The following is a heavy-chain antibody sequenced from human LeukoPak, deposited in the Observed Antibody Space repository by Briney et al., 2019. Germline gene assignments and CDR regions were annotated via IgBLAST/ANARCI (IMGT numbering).Heavy chain of an antibody. V-gene: IGHV3-7*01. J-gene: IGHJ5*02. CDR3: VRDSTPGRHEYSNP. CDR1: GFTFSNYW. D-gene: IGHD4-11*01. CDR2: IKQDGSET. Sequence: PGGSLRLSCAVSGFTFSNYWMTWVRQAPGKGLEWGANIKQDGSETYHVASVRGRFTISRDNAKNSLYLQMNSLRAEDTAVYYCVRDSTPGRHEYSNPWGQGTLVTVSS.